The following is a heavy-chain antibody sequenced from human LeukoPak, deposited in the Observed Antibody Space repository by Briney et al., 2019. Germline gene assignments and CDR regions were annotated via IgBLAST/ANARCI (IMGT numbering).Heavy chain of an antibody. CDR2: IYYSGST. Sequence: SETLSLTCTVSGGSIGSYYWSLIRQPPGKGLEWIGYIYYSGSTNYNPSLKSRVTISVDTSKNQFSLKLSSVTAADTAVYYCARHTMVRGEYDYWGQGTLVTVSS. J-gene: IGHJ4*02. V-gene: IGHV4-59*08. D-gene: IGHD3-10*01. CDR1: GGSIGSYY. CDR3: ARHTMVRGEYDY.